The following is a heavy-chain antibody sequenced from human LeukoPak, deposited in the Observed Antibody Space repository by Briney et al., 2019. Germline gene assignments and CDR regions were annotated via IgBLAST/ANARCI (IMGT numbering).Heavy chain of an antibody. CDR1: GYTFTSYY. Sequence: ASVRVSCKASGYTFTSYYMHWVRQAPGQGLEWMGIINPSGGSTSYAQKFQGRVTMTRDTSTSTVYMELSSLRSEDTAVYYCARDYCSGGSCYAYNWFDPWGQGTLVTVSS. V-gene: IGHV1-46*01. CDR2: INPSGGST. CDR3: ARDYCSGGSCYAYNWFDP. J-gene: IGHJ5*02. D-gene: IGHD2-15*01.